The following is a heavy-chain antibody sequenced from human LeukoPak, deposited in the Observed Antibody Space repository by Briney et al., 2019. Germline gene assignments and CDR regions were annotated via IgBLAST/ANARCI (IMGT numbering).Heavy chain of an antibody. CDR1: GFTFSSYG. Sequence: PEGSPRLSCAASGFTFSSYGMFWVRQAPGKGLEWVGVIRYDGRQKRYADSVKGRFTISRDNSKDNLYLQMSSLRVEDTAVYYCAKGDFWTGVGEFFHPWGQGTLVTVSS. CDR3: AKGDFWTGVGEFFHP. CDR2: IRYDGRQK. D-gene: IGHD3/OR15-3a*01. V-gene: IGHV3-30*02. J-gene: IGHJ1*01.